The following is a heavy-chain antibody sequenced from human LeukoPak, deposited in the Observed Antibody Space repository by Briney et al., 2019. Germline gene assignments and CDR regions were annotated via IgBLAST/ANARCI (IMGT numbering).Heavy chain of an antibody. CDR1: GLTFSSYA. CDR2: ISGSGGST. V-gene: IGHV3-23*01. CDR3: AKVGKQWLVRDL. Sequence: GGSLRLSCATSGLTFSSYAMTWVRQAPGKGLEWVSGISGSGGSTDYADSVKGRFTISRDNSKNTLYLQMNSLRAEDTAVYYCAKVGKQWLVRDLWGQGTLVAVSS. D-gene: IGHD6-19*01. J-gene: IGHJ4*02.